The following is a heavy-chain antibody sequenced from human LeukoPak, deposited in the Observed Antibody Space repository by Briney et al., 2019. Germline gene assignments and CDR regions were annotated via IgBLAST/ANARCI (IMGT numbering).Heavy chain of an antibody. CDR2: IYYSGST. D-gene: IGHD3-10*01. Sequence: SETLSLTCTVSGDSISTSNSYWGWIRQPPGKGLEWIGSIYYSGSTYYNPSLKSRVTISVDTSKNQFSRKLSSVTAADTAVYYCARHRGITMVRGTPLYYFDYWGQGTLVTVSS. CDR3: ARHRGITMVRGTPLYYFDY. CDR1: GDSISTSNSY. V-gene: IGHV4-39*01. J-gene: IGHJ4*02.